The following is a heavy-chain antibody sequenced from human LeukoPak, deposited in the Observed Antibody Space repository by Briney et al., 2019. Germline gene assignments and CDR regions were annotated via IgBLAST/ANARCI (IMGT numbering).Heavy chain of an antibody. Sequence: PGGSLRLSCAASGFTYSSYWMHWVRQAPGKGLVCVSRINSDGSSKSYADSVKGRFTISRDHAKNTLYLQMNSLRAEDTAVYYCARDDDSRYYYYYMDVWGKGTTVTVSS. J-gene: IGHJ6*03. CDR1: GFTYSSYW. D-gene: IGHD2-21*02. V-gene: IGHV3-74*01. CDR2: INSDGSSK. CDR3: ARDDDSRYYYYYMDV.